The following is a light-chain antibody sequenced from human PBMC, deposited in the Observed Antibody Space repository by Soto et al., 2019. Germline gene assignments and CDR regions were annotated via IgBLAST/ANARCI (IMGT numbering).Light chain of an antibody. J-gene: IGKJ4*01. V-gene: IGKV3-15*01. CDR2: DAS. CDR1: QSVSSN. Sequence: EIVMTQSPATLSVSPGERTTLSCRASQSVSSNLAWYQQKPGQAPRLLIYDASTRATGIPARLSGSGSETEFTLTISSLQSEDFAVYYCQQYDNCPPLTFGGGTKVEIK. CDR3: QQYDNCPPLT.